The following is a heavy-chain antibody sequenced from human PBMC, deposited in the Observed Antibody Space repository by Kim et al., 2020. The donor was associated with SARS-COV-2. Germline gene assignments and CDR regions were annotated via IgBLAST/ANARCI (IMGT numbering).Heavy chain of an antibody. J-gene: IGHJ4*02. Sequence: SETLCLTCAVSGDSTSSINWWSWVRQPPGKGLEWVGEIYHTENTNYNPSLKSRVTISLDKSKNQISLNLNSVTAADTAVYYCARSRPTTEGGYALGYWGQGTPVTVSS. CDR1: GDSTSSINW. V-gene: IGHV4-4*02. CDR3: ARSRPTTEGGYALGY. D-gene: IGHD5-12*01. CDR2: IYHTENT.